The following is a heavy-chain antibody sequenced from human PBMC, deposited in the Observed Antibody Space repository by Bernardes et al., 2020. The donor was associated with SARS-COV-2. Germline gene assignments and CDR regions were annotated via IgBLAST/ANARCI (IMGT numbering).Heavy chain of an antibody. CDR2: ISSSSSTI. V-gene: IGHV3-48*01. J-gene: IGHJ4*02. CDR3: ARSDHASALRPPFDY. CDR1: GFTFSSYS. D-gene: IGHD6-25*01. Sequence: GGSLRLSCAASGFTFSSYSMNWVRQAPGKGLEWVSYISSSSSTIYYADSVKGRFTISRDNAKNSLYLQMNSLRAEDTAVYYCARSDHASALRPPFDYWGQGTLVTVSS.